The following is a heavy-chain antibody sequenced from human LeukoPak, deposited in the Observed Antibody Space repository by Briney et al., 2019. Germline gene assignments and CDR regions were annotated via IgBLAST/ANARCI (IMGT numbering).Heavy chain of an antibody. J-gene: IGHJ3*02. Sequence: GGPLRLSCGGFGFTFGDYAMSRLRQAPGKGREGVGFIRSKSNGGTTEYAASVKGRFTISRDDSKNIAYLQMNSLKTEDTAVYYCSRDRTLISEAAFDIWGQGTMVIVSS. D-gene: IGHD1-14*01. CDR3: SRDRTLISEAAFDI. CDR2: IRSKSNGGTT. V-gene: IGHV3-49*03. CDR1: GFTFGDYA.